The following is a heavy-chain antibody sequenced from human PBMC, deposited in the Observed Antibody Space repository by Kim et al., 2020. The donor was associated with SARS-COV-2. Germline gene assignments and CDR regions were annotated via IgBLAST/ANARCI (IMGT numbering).Heavy chain of an antibody. V-gene: IGHV3-33*08. CDR3: ARDPTTVTTYFDY. CDR2: IWYDGSNK. CDR1: GFTFSSYG. D-gene: IGHD4-17*01. Sequence: GGSLRLSCAASGFTFSSYGMHWVRQAPGKGLEWVAVIWYDGSNKYYADSVKGRFTISRENSKNTLYLQMNSLRAEDTAVYYCARDPTTVTTYFDYWGQGTLVTVSS. J-gene: IGHJ4*02.